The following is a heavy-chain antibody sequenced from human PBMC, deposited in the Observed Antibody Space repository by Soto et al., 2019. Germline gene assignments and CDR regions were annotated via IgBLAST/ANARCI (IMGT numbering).Heavy chain of an antibody. V-gene: IGHV4-30-2*01. CDR3: ARGPTVTTSRYYYYYMDV. CDR1: GGSITSHDHS. Sequence: SETLSLTCAVSGGSITSHDHSWTWIRQPPGKGLEWIGYIDYSGSTYYNPSLRGRVTISVDTSKNQFSLKLSSVTAADTAVYYCARGPTVTTSRYYYYYMDVWGKGTTVTVSS. D-gene: IGHD4-4*01. CDR2: IDYSGST. J-gene: IGHJ6*03.